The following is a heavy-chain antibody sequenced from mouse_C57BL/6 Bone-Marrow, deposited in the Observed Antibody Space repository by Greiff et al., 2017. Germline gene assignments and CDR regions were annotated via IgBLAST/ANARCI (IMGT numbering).Heavy chain of an antibody. CDR3: ARSFYCGSSELGFDV. J-gene: IGHJ1*03. Sequence: QVQLQQSGAELARPGASVKLSCKASGYTFTSYGIRWVKQRTGQGLEWIGEIYPRSGNTNYNEKFKGKATLTVDKSSSTAYMELCSLTSENSAVYFCARSFYCGSSELGFDVWGTGTTVTVSS. CDR1: GYTFTSYG. D-gene: IGHD1-1*01. V-gene: IGHV1-81*01. CDR2: IYPRSGNT.